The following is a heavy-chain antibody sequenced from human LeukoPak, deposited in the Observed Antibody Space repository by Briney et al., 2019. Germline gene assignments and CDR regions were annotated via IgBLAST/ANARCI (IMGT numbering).Heavy chain of an antibody. D-gene: IGHD6-19*01. J-gene: IGHJ5*02. CDR2: ISAYNGNT. CDR1: GYTFTTYG. V-gene: IGHV1-18*01. Sequence: ASVKVSCKASGYTFTTYGITWVRQAPGQGLEWMGWISAYNGNTNYAQKLQGRVTMTTDTSTSTAYMELRSLRSDDTAVYYCARAAVANWFDPWGQGTLVTVSS. CDR3: ARAAVANWFDP.